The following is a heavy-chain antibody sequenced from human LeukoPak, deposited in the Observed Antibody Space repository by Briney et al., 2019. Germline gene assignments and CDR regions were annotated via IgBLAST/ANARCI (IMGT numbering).Heavy chain of an antibody. CDR3: AREGVVVGFDY. CDR1: GFTFSSYW. Sequence: GGSLRLSCAASGFTFSSYWMSWVRQAPGKGLEWVANIKQDGSEKYYVDSVKGRFTISRDNAKNTLYLQMNSLRDEDTAVYYCAREGVVVGFDYWGQGTLVTVSS. CDR2: IKQDGSEK. D-gene: IGHD3-22*01. J-gene: IGHJ4*02. V-gene: IGHV3-7*01.